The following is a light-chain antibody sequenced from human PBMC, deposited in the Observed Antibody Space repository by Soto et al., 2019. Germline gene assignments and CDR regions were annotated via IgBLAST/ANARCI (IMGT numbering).Light chain of an antibody. CDR3: QQYDNVPLT. J-gene: IGKJ4*01. CDR1: QDISNY. Sequence: DSHMAHSPSSLSSSLVGRVTITCHASQDISNYLNWYPPKPGKAPKLLIYDAANLETGVPSRFSGSGSGTDFTFIISSLQPEDIAIYYCQQYDNVPLTFGGGTKVDIK. CDR2: DAA. V-gene: IGKV1-33*01.